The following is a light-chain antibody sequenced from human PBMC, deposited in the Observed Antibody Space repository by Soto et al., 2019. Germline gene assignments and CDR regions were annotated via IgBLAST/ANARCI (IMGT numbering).Light chain of an antibody. CDR2: DAS. Sequence: ENVLTPSQATLSWSPVESATLVSTTIRSVSSYLAWYQQKPGQAPRLLIYDASNRATGIPARFSGSGSGTDFALTICSLEPEDFAVYYCQQRSNWPQRWTCVQGTKVDIK. CDR1: RSVSSY. CDR3: QQRSNWPQRWT. V-gene: IGKV3-11*01. J-gene: IGKJ1*01.